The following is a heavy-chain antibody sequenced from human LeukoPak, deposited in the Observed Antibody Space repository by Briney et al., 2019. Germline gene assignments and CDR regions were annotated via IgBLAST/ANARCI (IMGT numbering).Heavy chain of an antibody. V-gene: IGHV3-9*01. CDR1: GSTFDDYA. J-gene: IGHJ5*02. D-gene: IGHD2-2*01. CDR2: ISWNSGSI. Sequence: GRSLRLSCAASGSTFDDYAMHWVRQAPGKGLEWVSGISWNSGSIGYADSVKGRFTIFRDNAKNSLYLQMNSLRAEDTALYYCARDPGGYCSSTSCGSWFDPWGQGTLVTVSS. CDR3: ARDPGGYCSSTSCGSWFDP.